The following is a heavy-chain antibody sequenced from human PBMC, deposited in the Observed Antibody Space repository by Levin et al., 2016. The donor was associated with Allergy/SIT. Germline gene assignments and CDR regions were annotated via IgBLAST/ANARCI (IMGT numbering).Heavy chain of an antibody. Sequence: ASVKVSCKVSGYTLTELSMHWVRQAPGKGLEWMGRFDPEDGERIYAQKFQGRVTMTEDTSTDTAYMELSSLRSEDTAVYYCGIDFRRDIVPTIEFWGQGTLVTVSS. D-gene: IGHD5-12*01. CDR1: GYTLTELS. V-gene: IGHV1-24*01. J-gene: IGHJ4*02. CDR3: GIDFRRDIVPTIEF. CDR2: FDPEDGER.